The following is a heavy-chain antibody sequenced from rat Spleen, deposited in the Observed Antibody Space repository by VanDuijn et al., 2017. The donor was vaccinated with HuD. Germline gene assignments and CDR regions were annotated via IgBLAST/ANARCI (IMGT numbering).Heavy chain of an antibody. Sequence: EVQLVESGGGLVQPGRSLKLSCEASGFTFSNYGMAWVRQAPTKGLEWVATISHDDPNTYYRDSVKGRFTIFRNNTKSTLFLQMDSLRSEDTATYYCAKGPTTEGMDWGQGVMVTVSS. J-gene: IGHJ2*01. V-gene: IGHV5-29*01. CDR1: GFTFSNYG. CDR3: AKGPTTEGMD. CDR2: ISHDDPNT. D-gene: IGHD1-11*01.